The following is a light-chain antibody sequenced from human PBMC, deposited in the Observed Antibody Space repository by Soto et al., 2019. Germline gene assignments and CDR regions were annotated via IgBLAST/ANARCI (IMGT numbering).Light chain of an antibody. J-gene: IGLJ2*01. CDR3: QSADSSGSYRL. CDR1: ALAKQI. Sequence: SYELTQPPLVSVSPGQTARIICSGDALAKQIAYWYQQKAGQAAVLVIYKDSERPSGIPERFSGSNSGTTVTLTISGVQAEDEADYYCQSADSSGSYRLFGGGTKLTVL. V-gene: IGLV3-25*03. CDR2: KDS.